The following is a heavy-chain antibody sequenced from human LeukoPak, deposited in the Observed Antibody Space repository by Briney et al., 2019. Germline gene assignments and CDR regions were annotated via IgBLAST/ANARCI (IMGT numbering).Heavy chain of an antibody. D-gene: IGHD4-17*01. CDR3: ARVSAYGDYVDY. Sequence: PGGSLRLSCAASGFTVSSTYMSWVRQAPGKGLEWVSVFYSGDTTYYADSVKGRFTISRDNSKNTLYLQMNSLRAEDTAVYYCARVSAYGDYVDYWGQGTLVTVSS. V-gene: IGHV3-66*01. CDR1: GFTVSSTY. J-gene: IGHJ4*02. CDR2: FYSGDTT.